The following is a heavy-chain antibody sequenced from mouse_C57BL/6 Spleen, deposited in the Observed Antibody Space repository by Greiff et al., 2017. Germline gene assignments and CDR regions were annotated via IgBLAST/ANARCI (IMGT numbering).Heavy chain of an antibody. Sequence: QVQLQQSGPELVRPGASVKISCKASGYAFSSSWMNWVKQRPGQGLEWIGRIYPGDGDTYYNGKFKGKATLTADKSSSTASMELRSLTSEVAAVYFWASEKSTVYESLPYAMDYWGQGTSVTVSS. CDR1: GYAFSSSW. V-gene: IGHV1-82*01. CDR3: ASEKSTVYESLPYAMDY. CDR2: IYPGDGDT. J-gene: IGHJ4*01. D-gene: IGHD1-1*01.